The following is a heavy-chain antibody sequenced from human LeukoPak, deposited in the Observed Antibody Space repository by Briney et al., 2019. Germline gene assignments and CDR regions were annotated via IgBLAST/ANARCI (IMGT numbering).Heavy chain of an antibody. D-gene: IGHD2-2*01. CDR2: ISGSGGST. Sequence: GGSLRLSCAASGFTFSSYAMSWVRQAPGKGLEWVSAISGSGGSTYYADSVKGRFTISRDNSKNTLYLQMNSLRAEDTAVYYCARDIVVVPAATMSGVDYWGQGTLVTVSS. CDR1: GFTFSSYA. V-gene: IGHV3-23*01. J-gene: IGHJ4*02. CDR3: ARDIVVVPAATMSGVDY.